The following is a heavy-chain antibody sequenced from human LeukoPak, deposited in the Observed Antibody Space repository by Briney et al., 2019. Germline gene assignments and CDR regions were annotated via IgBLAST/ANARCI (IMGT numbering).Heavy chain of an antibody. J-gene: IGHJ5*02. D-gene: IGHD6-13*01. CDR1: GYSISSGYY. Sequence: SQTLSLTCAVSGYSISSGYYWGWIRQSPGKGLEWIGSIYHSGSTYYNPSLKSRVTISVDTSKNQFSLKLSSVTAADTAVYYCASSYSSSWYWFDPWGQGTLVTVSS. V-gene: IGHV4-38-2*01. CDR3: ASSYSSSWYWFDP. CDR2: IYHSGST.